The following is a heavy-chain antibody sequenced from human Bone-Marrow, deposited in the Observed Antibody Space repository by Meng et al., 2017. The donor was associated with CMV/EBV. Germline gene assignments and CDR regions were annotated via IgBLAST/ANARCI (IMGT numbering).Heavy chain of an antibody. CDR1: GFTFSSYI. CDR2: ISSSSSYI. V-gene: IGHV3-21*01. D-gene: IGHD4-17*01. CDR3: ARGREGYGDYMAY. J-gene: IGHJ4*02. Sequence: ASGFTFSSYIMNWVRQAPGKVLEWVSSISSSSSYIYYADSVKGRFTISRDNAKNSLYLQMNSLRAEDTAVYYCARGREGYGDYMAYWGQGTLVTVSS.